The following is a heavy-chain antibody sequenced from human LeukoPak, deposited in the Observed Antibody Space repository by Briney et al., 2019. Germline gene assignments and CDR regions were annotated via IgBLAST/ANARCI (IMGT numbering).Heavy chain of an antibody. CDR2: IRSKAYGGTT. V-gene: IGHV3-49*04. J-gene: IGHJ4*02. Sequence: GGSLRLSCTASGFTFGDYFMSWVRQAPGKGLEWVSFIRSKAYGGTTEYAESVKGRFTISRDDSKSIAYLQMSSLKTEDTAVYYCTRGYRSGTINPFFDYWAREVWSPSPQ. CDR1: GFTFGDYF. D-gene: IGHD1-7*01. CDR3: TRGYRSGTINPFFDY.